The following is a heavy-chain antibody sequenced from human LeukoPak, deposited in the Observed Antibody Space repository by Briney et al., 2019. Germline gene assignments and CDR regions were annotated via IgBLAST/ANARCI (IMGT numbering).Heavy chain of an antibody. J-gene: IGHJ4*02. V-gene: IGHV4-39*07. CDR3: AHIAEQWLAAQYYFDY. Sequence: SETLSLTCTVSGGSISSSSYYWGWICQPPGKGLEWIGSIYYSGSTYYNPSLKSRVTISVDTSKNQFSLKLSSVTAADTAVYYCAHIAEQWLAAQYYFDYWGQGTLVTVSS. CDR2: IYYSGST. CDR1: GGSISSSSYY. D-gene: IGHD6-19*01.